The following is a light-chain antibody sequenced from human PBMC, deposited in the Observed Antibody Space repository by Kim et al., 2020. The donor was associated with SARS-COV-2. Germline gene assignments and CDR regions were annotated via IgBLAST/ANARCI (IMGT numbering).Light chain of an antibody. CDR2: RNN. CDR3: AAWDDSLGGWL. Sequence: QSVLTQPPSASGTPGQRVTISCSGSSSNIGSNYVYWYQQLPGTAPKLLMYRNNQRPSGVPDRFSGSKSGTSASLAIGGLRSEDEADYYCAAWDDSLGGWLFGGGTQLTVL. J-gene: IGLJ3*02. CDR1: SSNIGSNY. V-gene: IGLV1-47*01.